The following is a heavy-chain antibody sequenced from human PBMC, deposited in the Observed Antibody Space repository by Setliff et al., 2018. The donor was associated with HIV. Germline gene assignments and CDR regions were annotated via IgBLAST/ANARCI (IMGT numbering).Heavy chain of an antibody. V-gene: IGHV3-21*01. Sequence: GESLKISCAASGFTFSGYSMNWVRQAPGKGLEWVSTIRHSNPYEYYADSVEGRFTISRDNAKKSLYLQMNSLSAEDTAVYYCARGGDSSASDHWGQGTLVTAPQ. CDR2: IRHSNPYE. J-gene: IGHJ4*02. CDR3: ARGGDSSASDH. CDR1: GFTFSGYS. D-gene: IGHD6-19*01.